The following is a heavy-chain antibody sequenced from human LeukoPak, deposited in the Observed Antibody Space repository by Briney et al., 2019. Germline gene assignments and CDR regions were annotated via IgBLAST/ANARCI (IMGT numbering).Heavy chain of an antibody. D-gene: IGHD5-24*01. J-gene: IGHJ5*02. V-gene: IGHV1-46*01. Sequence: RASVNVSCKAFGYTFTSNYMHWVRQAPGQGPEWMGVISPSGGSTTYAQKFQGRVTLTRDMSTSTDYLELSSLRSEDTVVYYCARDNSVRDEAWWFNPWGQGTLVTVSS. CDR3: ARDNSVRDEAWWFNP. CDR2: ISPSGGST. CDR1: GYTFTSNY.